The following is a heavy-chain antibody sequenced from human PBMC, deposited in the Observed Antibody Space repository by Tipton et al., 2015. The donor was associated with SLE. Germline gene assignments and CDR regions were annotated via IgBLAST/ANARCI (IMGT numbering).Heavy chain of an antibody. CDR1: GGSSGDYF. V-gene: IGHV4-34*12. Sequence: TLSLTCAVYGGSSGDYFWSWIRQPPGKGLEWIGESINGRSTNYNVSLKSRVTISEDTSKNQVSLRLSSVAAADTAVYYCARWELLNTVFFGYWGQGTLVTVSS. CDR3: ARWELLNTVFFGY. CDR2: SINGRST. J-gene: IGHJ4*02. D-gene: IGHD1-26*01.